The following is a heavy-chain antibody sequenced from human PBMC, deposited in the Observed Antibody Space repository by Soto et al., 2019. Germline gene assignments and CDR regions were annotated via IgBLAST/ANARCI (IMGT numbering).Heavy chain of an antibody. D-gene: IGHD5-18*01. Sequence: QVQLVQSGAEVKKPGSSVKVSCKASGGTFSSYAISWVRQAPGQGLEWMGGIIPIFGTANYAQKFQGRVTITADESTSTAYMELSSLRSEDTAVYYCARGISEYTAMDDYYYGMDVWGQGTTVTVSS. CDR2: IIPIFGTA. V-gene: IGHV1-69*12. CDR1: GGTFSSYA. J-gene: IGHJ6*02. CDR3: ARGISEYTAMDDYYYGMDV.